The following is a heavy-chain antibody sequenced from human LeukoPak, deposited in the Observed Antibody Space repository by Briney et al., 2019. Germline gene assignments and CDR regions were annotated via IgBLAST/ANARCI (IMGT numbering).Heavy chain of an antibody. J-gene: IGHJ4*02. D-gene: IGHD2-8*01. CDR3: AKSVLMVYGGIVWPPEYFDY. CDR1: GYTLTELS. Sequence: ASVKVSCKVSGYTLTELSMHWVRQAPGEGLEWMGGFDPEDGETIYAQKFQGRVTMTEDTSTDTAYMELSSLRSEDTAVYYCAKSVLMVYGGIVWPPEYFDYWGQGTLVTVSS. CDR2: FDPEDGET. V-gene: IGHV1-24*01.